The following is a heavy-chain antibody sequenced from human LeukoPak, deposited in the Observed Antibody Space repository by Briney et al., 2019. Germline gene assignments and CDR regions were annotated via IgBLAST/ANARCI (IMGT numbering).Heavy chain of an antibody. CDR1: GYTFTSFY. J-gene: IGHJ4*02. D-gene: IGHD3-10*01. V-gene: IGHV1-46*01. Sequence: ASVKVSCKASGYTFTSFYMHWVRQDPGQGLEWLGIINPSVVITSYAQKFQSRVTLTNEKSTSTVYMELSSLGSEDKSLYYGSRDGESYWGQGTLVTVSS. CDR2: INPSVVIT. CDR3: SRDGESY.